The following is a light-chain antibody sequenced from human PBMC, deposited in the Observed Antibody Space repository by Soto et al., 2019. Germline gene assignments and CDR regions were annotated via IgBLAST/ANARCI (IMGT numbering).Light chain of an antibody. Sequence: EIVMAQSPATLSVSPGERATLSCRASQSVSTKLAWYQQRPGQAPRLLIHGASTRATGIPDRFSGSGSGTEFTLTISSLQSEDFAVYYCQQYNSWPPITFGQGTKVEI. CDR1: QSVSTK. CDR2: GAS. J-gene: IGKJ1*01. CDR3: QQYNSWPPIT. V-gene: IGKV3-15*01.